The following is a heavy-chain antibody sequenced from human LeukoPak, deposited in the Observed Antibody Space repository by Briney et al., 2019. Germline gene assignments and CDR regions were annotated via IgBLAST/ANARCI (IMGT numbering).Heavy chain of an antibody. CDR1: GGSISSYY. V-gene: IGHV4-59*01. CDR2: IYYSGST. J-gene: IGHJ3*02. Sequence: SETLSLTCTVSGGSISSYYWSWIRQPPGKGLEWIGYIYYSGSTNYNPSLKSRVTISVDTSKNQLSLKLSSVTAADTAVYYCARGAAGYSYGQDAFDIWGQGTMVTVSS. D-gene: IGHD5-18*01. CDR3: ARGAAGYSYGQDAFDI.